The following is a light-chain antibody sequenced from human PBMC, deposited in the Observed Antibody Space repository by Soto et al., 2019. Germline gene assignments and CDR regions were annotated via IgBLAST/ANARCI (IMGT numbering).Light chain of an antibody. J-gene: IGLJ1*01. Sequence: QSALRAPRSVRGSAGQAITISCRRTSGDVGAFNYVSWYQQHPGKAPKLMIYDVSNRPSGVSNRLSGSKSGTTATLTISGLRAEPEADSYCNSYTSNNNHVFGTGTKLTVL. CDR3: NSYTSNNNHV. CDR2: DVS. CDR1: SGDVGAFNY. V-gene: IGLV2-14*03.